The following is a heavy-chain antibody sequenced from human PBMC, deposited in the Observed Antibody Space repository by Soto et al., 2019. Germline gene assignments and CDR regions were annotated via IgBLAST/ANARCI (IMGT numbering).Heavy chain of an antibody. CDR3: ARTVHARRQPNWFDP. CDR2: INPNSGGT. V-gene: IGHV1-2*04. CDR1: GYTFTGYY. J-gene: IGHJ5*02. Sequence: ASVKVSCKASGYTFTGYYMHWVRQAPGQGLEWMGWINPNSGGTNYAQKFQGWVTMTRDTSISTAYMELSRLRSDDTAVYYCARTVHARRQPNWFDPWGQGTLVTVSS. D-gene: IGHD2-8*01.